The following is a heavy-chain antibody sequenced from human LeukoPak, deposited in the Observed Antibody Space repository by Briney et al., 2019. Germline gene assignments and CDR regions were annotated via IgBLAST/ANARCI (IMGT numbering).Heavy chain of an antibody. J-gene: IGHJ6*01. D-gene: IGHD3-22*01. V-gene: IGHV3-30*03. CDR2: ISYDGSNK. Sequence: PGGSPRLSCAASGFTFSSCGMHWVRQAPGKGLEWVAVISYDGSNKYYADSVKGRFTISRDNSKNTLYLQMNSLRAEDTAVYYCARGYYDSSGYYSYYYYGMDVWGQGTTVTVSS. CDR1: GFTFSSCG. CDR3: ARGYYDSSGYYSYYYYGMDV.